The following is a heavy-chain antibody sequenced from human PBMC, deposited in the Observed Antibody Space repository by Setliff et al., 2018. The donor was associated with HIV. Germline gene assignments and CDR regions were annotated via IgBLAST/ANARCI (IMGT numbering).Heavy chain of an antibody. D-gene: IGHD4-17*01. CDR3: ARSDGDYSYYFDY. CDR2: IYTSGST. V-gene: IGHV4-61*09. CDR1: GGSISSGSYY. J-gene: IGHJ4*02. Sequence: KPSETLSLTCTVSGGSISSGSYYWSWIRQPAGKGLEWIGHIYTSGSTNYNPSLKSRVTISVDTSKNQFSLKLSSVTVADTAVYYCARSDGDYSYYFDYWGQGTLVTVSS.